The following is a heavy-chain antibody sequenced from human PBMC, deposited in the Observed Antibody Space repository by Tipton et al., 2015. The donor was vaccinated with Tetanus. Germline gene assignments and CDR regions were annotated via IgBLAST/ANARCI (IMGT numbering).Heavy chain of an antibody. CDR3: ARHPPRTYYYGSGSYYPQYYFDY. D-gene: IGHD3-10*01. V-gene: IGHV4-39*01. Sequence: TLSLTCTVSGGSISSSSYYWGWIRQPPGKGLEWIGSIYYSGSTYYNPSLKSRVTISVDTSKTQFSLKLSSVTAADTAVYYCARHPPRTYYYGSGSYYPQYYFDYWGQGTLVTVSS. CDR1: GGSISSSSYY. J-gene: IGHJ4*02. CDR2: IYYSGST.